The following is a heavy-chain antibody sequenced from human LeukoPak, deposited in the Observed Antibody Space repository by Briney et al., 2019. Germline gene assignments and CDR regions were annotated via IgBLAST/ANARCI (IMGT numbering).Heavy chain of an antibody. V-gene: IGHV3-23*01. CDR1: GFTFSDYG. CDR3: AKRASYCSGGSCYSYAFDY. CDR2: ISDGGSIT. Sequence: GGSLRLSCAASGFTFSDYGMSWVRQAPGKGLEWVSTISDGGSITYYADSVKGRFTISRDNSKNTLYLQMNSLRAEDTAVYYCAKRASYCSGGSCYSYAFDYWGQGTLVTVSS. J-gene: IGHJ4*02. D-gene: IGHD2-15*01.